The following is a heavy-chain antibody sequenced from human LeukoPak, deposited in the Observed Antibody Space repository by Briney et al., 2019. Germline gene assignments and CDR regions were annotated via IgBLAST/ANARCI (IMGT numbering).Heavy chain of an antibody. CDR3: ARVYYSNDDY. J-gene: IGHJ4*02. V-gene: IGHV3-11*06. CDR1: GFTFRDYY. D-gene: IGHD4-11*01. Sequence: GGSLRLSCVASGFTFRDYYMSWIRRAPGKGLEWVSYISSSSSYIDYADSVKGRFTISRDNAKNSLYLQMNSLRAEDTAVYYCARVYYSNDDYWGQGTLVTVSS. CDR2: ISSSSSYI.